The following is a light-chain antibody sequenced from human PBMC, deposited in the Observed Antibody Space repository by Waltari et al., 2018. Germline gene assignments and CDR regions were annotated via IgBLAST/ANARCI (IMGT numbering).Light chain of an antibody. V-gene: IGKV4-1*01. CDR2: WAS. CDR1: QTIFYGSNNKNY. CDR3: QQYYDTPLS. J-gene: IGKJ4*01. Sequence: DIVMTQSPDSLAVSLGERATINCKSSQTIFYGSNNKNYLAWYQQKPRQPPRLLLNWASTRESGVPDRFSGSGSGTDVTLTISSLQAEDVAVYYCQQYYDTPLSFGGGTKVEIK.